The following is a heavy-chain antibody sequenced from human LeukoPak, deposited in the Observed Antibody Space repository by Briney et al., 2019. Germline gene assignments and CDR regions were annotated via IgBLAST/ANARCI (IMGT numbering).Heavy chain of an antibody. J-gene: IGHJ5*02. CDR1: GFTFSTYW. D-gene: IGHD6-19*01. CDR3: ARALAVTGTGGFDP. CDR2: INRDGSST. V-gene: IGHV3-74*01. Sequence: GGSLRLSCAASGFTFSTYWMHWVRQAPGKGLVWVSRINRDGSSTSYADSVKGRFTISRDNAQNTLYLQMNGLRAEDTAVYYCARALAVTGTGGFDPWGQGTLVTVSS.